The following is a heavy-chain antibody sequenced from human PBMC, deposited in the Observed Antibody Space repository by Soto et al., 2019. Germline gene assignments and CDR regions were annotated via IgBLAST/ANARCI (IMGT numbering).Heavy chain of an antibody. Sequence: QVQLVQSGAEVKKPGASVKVSCKASGYTFTSYYMHWVRQAPGQGLEWMGIINPSGGSTSYAQKFQGRVTMTRDTSTSKVYMELSSLRSEDTAVYYCARVIESSSSSSLAFDYWGQGTLVTVSS. V-gene: IGHV1-46*01. D-gene: IGHD6-6*01. CDR2: INPSGGST. CDR3: ARVIESSSSSSLAFDY. CDR1: GYTFTSYY. J-gene: IGHJ4*02.